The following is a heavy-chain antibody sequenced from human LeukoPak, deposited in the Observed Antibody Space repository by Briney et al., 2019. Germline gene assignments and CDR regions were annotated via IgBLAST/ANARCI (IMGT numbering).Heavy chain of an antibody. CDR1: GYTFFTAYH. J-gene: IGHJ4*02. V-gene: IGHV1-46*01. CDR2: INPRGGAT. Sequence: ASVTISCKASGYTFFTAYHMHWVRQAPGQGLEWMGVINPRGGATTYVQKFQGRVTMTTDTSTSTVYMQLSSLRSEDTAVYYCARLAAPGTSSDYWGQGTLVTVSS. CDR3: ARLAAPGTSSDY. D-gene: IGHD6-13*01.